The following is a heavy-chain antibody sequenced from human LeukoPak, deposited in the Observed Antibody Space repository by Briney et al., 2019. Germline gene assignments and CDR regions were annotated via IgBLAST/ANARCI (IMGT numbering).Heavy chain of an antibody. V-gene: IGHV4-4*07. Sequence: SETLSLTCTVSGGSISSYYWSWIRQPAGKGLEWIGRIYTSGSTNYNPSLKSRVTMSVDTSKNQFSLKLSSVTAADTAVYYCATRYCSGGSCYGPSSFDPWGQGTLVTASS. CDR2: IYTSGST. CDR1: GGSISSYY. CDR3: ATRYCSGGSCYGPSSFDP. D-gene: IGHD2-15*01. J-gene: IGHJ5*02.